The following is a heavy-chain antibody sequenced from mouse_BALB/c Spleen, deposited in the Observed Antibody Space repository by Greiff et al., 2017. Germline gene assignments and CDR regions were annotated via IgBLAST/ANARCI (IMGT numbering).Heavy chain of an antibody. CDR3: AREGLRAWFAY. Sequence: EVMLVESGGGLVQPGGSLKLSCAASGFTFSSYTMSWVRQTPEKRLEWVASISSGGSTYYPDSVKGRFTISRDNARNILYLQMSSLRSEDTAMYYCAREGLRAWFAYWGQGTLVTVSA. D-gene: IGHD1-1*01. V-gene: IGHV5-6-5*01. CDR2: ISSGGST. J-gene: IGHJ3*01. CDR1: GFTFSSYT.